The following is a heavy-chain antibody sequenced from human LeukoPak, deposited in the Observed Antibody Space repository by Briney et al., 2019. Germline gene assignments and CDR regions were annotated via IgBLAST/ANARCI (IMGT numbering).Heavy chain of an antibody. CDR1: GFSLYSSGVG. V-gene: IGHV2-5*02. J-gene: IGHJ4*02. CDR3: AHRRPGHLTGWDNSYFDN. CDR2: FYWDDDK. D-gene: IGHD1/OR15-1a*01. Sequence: TGPTLVNPTQTLTLTCTFSGFSLYSSGVGVGWIRQPPGKALEWLAVFYWDDDKRYNPSLRSRLTMSKDAAKSQVFLVMSNMDPVDTATFYYAHRRPGHLTGWDNSYFDNWGPGTLVTVSS.